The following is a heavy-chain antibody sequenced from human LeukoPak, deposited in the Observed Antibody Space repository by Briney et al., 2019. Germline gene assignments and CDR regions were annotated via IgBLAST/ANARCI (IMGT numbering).Heavy chain of an antibody. CDR3: ARVKLYYYYYMDV. CDR2: ISSSGSTI. J-gene: IGHJ6*03. Sequence: PGGSLRLSCVASGFTFSSYEMTWVRQAPGKGLEWLSYISSSGSTIYYADSVKGRFTISRDNAKNSLYLQMNSLRAEDTAVYYCARVKLYYYYYMDVWGKGTTVTVSS. CDR1: GFTFSSYE. V-gene: IGHV3-48*03.